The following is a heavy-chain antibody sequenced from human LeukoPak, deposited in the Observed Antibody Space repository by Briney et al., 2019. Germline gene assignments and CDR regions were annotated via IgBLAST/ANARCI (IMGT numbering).Heavy chain of an antibody. CDR3: ARELAGPTDY. CDR1: GFTFRSHW. CDR2: INTDQSAA. Sequence: GGSLRLSCAASGFTFRSHWMHWVRQAPGKGLLWVARINTDQSAATYADFAKGRFTISRDNAKNRVYLELHSLRVDDTAVYYCARELAGPTDYWGQGTLVIVSS. J-gene: IGHJ4*02. V-gene: IGHV3-74*01.